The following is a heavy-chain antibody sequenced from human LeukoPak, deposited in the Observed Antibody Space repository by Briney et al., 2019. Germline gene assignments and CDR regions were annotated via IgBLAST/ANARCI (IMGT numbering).Heavy chain of an antibody. CDR3: AKDRVTPYYFDY. D-gene: IGHD2-21*02. CDR1: GFTFSSYG. CDR2: ISYDGSNK. J-gene: IGHJ4*02. V-gene: IGHV3-30*18. Sequence: PGRSLRLSCAASGFTFSSYGMHWVRQAPGKGLEWVAVISYDGSNKYYADSVKGRSTISRDNSKNTLYLQMNSLRAEDTAVYYCAKDRVTPYYFDYWGQGTLVTVSS.